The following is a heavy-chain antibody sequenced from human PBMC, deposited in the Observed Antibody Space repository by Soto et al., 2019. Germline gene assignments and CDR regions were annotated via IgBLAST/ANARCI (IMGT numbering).Heavy chain of an antibody. D-gene: IGHD3-10*01. J-gene: IGHJ4*02. Sequence: QVQLVQSGAEVKKPASSVKVSCKAPGGTFSSYAITWVRQAPGQGLEWMGGVIPVFGTANYAQKFQGRVTITADESTSTAYMEHSSLRSEDTAVYYCASEAPVLLWFAACWGQGTLVTVAS. CDR1: GGTFSSYA. CDR3: ASEAPVLLWFAAC. CDR2: VIPVFGTA. V-gene: IGHV1-69*01.